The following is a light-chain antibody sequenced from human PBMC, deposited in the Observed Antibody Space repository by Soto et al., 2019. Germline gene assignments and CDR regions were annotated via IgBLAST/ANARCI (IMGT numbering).Light chain of an antibody. Sequence: PRSHSHSPMTASVWAIVAIPGRASQSITYYLDWYQQIPGKAPKVLIYAASNLQSGVPSRFSGSGSGTDFTLTISSLQPEDFATYYCQQSYRTPITFGQGTRLEIK. V-gene: IGKV1-39*01. CDR1: QSITYY. CDR2: AAS. J-gene: IGKJ5*01. CDR3: QQSYRTPIT.